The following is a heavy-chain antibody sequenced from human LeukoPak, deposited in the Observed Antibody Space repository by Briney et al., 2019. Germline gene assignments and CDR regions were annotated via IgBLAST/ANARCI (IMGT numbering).Heavy chain of an antibody. CDR3: AKDAIVRDYSNSDY. J-gene: IGHJ4*02. D-gene: IGHD4-11*01. CDR2: INPNSGGT. CDR1: GYTFTGYY. V-gene: IGHV1-2*02. Sequence: ASVKVSCKASGYTFTGYYIHWVRQAPGQGLEWMGWINPNSGGTNYAQKFQGRVTMTRDTSISTAYMELSRLTSDDTAVYYCAKDAIVRDYSNSDYWGQGTLVTVSS.